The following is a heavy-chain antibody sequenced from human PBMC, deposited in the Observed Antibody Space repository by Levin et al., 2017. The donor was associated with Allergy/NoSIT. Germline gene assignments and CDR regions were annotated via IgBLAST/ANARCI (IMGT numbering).Heavy chain of an antibody. V-gene: IGHV4-34*01. Sequence: SQTLSLTCAVYGGSFSGSYWSWIRQPPGKGLEWIGEINHSGSTNYNPSLKSRVTISVDTSKNQFSLKLSSVTAADTAVYYCARGDGDILTGQSPFDYWGQGTLVTVSS. CDR3: ARGDGDILTGQSPFDY. CDR2: INHSGST. D-gene: IGHD3-9*01. J-gene: IGHJ4*02. CDR1: GGSFSGSY.